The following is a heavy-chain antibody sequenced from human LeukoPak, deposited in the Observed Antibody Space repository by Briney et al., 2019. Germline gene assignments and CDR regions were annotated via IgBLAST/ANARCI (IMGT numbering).Heavy chain of an antibody. CDR3: ARAVDFWSDMDV. CDR2: IYYSGST. CDR1: GGSISSYY. J-gene: IGHJ6*03. V-gene: IGHV4-59*01. D-gene: IGHD3-3*01. Sequence: SETLSLTCTVSGGSISSYYWSWIRQPPGKGLEWIGYIYYSGSTNNNPSLKSRVTISVDTSKNQFSLKLSSVTAADTAMYYCARAVDFWSDMDVWGKGTTVTVSS.